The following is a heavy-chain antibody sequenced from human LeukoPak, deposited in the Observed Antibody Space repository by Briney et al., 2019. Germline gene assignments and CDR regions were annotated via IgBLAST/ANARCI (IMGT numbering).Heavy chain of an antibody. CDR2: IKSKTDGGTT. CDR3: TTYHYGSGSYMDNWFDP. CDR1: GFTLSNAW. Sequence: PGGSLRLSCAASGFTLSNAWMSSVRQAPGKGLEWVGRIKSKTDGGTTDYAAPVKGRFTISRDDSKNTLYLQMNSLKTEDTAVYYCTTYHYGSGSYMDNWFDPWGQGTLVTVSS. V-gene: IGHV3-15*01. J-gene: IGHJ5*02. D-gene: IGHD3-10*01.